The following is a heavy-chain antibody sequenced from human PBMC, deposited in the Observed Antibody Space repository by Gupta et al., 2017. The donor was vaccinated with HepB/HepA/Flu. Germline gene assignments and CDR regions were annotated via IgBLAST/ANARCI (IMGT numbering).Heavy chain of an antibody. CDR1: GYTFTSYG. Sequence: QVQLVQSGAEVKKPGASVKVSCKASGYTFTSYGISWVRQAPGQGLEWMGWISAYNGNTNYAQKLQGRVTMTTDTSTSTAYMELRSLRSDDTAVYYCARDLNTAMVTVTPGSNWFDPWGQGTLVTVSS. D-gene: IGHD5-18*01. J-gene: IGHJ5*02. CDR3: ARDLNTAMVTVTPGSNWFDP. V-gene: IGHV1-18*01. CDR2: ISAYNGNT.